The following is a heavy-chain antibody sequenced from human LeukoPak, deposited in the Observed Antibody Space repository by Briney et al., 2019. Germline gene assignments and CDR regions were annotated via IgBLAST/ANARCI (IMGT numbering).Heavy chain of an antibody. Sequence: GGSLRLSCAASGFTFSSYVMSWVRQAPGKGLEWVSGISGSVSTKYYADSVKGRFTISRDNSKNTLYLQMNSLRAEDTAVYYCAKESDLRGYKLNWFDPWGQGTLVTVSS. J-gene: IGHJ5*02. CDR3: AKESDLRGYKLNWFDP. D-gene: IGHD5-12*01. CDR1: GFTFSSYV. CDR2: ISGSVSTK. V-gene: IGHV3-23*01.